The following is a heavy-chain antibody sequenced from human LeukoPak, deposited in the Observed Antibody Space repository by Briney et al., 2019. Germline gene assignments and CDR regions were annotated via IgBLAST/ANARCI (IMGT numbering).Heavy chain of an antibody. Sequence: GGSLRVSCSVPGFTFSTYVMHWGRQAPGKELEYVSAISSNGDNTYYADSVKCRFTISRDNSKNTLYLQMSSLRADDTAVYYCVRGTGYWGQGTLVTVSS. J-gene: IGHJ4*02. CDR2: ISSNGDNT. CDR1: GFTFSTYV. CDR3: VRGTGY. V-gene: IGHV3-64D*06.